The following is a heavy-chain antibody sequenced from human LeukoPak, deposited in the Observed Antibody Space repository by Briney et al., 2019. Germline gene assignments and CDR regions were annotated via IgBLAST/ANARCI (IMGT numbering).Heavy chain of an antibody. Sequence: SQTLSLTCTVSGDSISSYYWSWIRQPPGKGLEWIGYIYYSGSTNYNPSLKSRVTISVDTSKNQFSLKLSSVTAADTAVYYCARLGYSYGYPIDYWGQGTLVTVSS. V-gene: IGHV4-59*08. D-gene: IGHD5-18*01. CDR2: IYYSGST. CDR3: ARLGYSYGYPIDY. J-gene: IGHJ4*02. CDR1: GDSISSYY.